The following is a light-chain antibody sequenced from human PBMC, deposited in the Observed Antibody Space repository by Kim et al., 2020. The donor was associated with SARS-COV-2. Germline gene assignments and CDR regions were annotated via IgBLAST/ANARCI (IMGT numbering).Light chain of an antibody. J-gene: IGLJ3*02. CDR2: LEGSGSY. CDR1: SGQRSCI. Sequence: SVKLTCTLGSGQRSCIIAWHQQQPGKAPRYLMELEGSGSYNKGSGVPDRFSGSSSGADRYLTISNHQSEDEADYYCETWDSNTRVFGGGTQLTVL. CDR3: ETWDSNTRV. V-gene: IGLV4-60*03.